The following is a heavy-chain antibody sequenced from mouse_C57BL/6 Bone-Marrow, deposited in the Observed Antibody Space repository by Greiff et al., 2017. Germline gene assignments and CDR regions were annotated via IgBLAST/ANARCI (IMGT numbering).Heavy chain of an antibody. CDR3: ARRGAYDRFAY. CDR1: GYAFSSSW. D-gene: IGHD2-12*01. Sequence: VMLVESGPELVKPGASVKISCKASGYAFSSSWMNWVKQRPGKGLEWIGRIYPGDGDTNYNGKFKGKATLTADKSSSTAYMQLSSLTSEDSAVYFCARRGAYDRFAYWGQGTLVTVSA. V-gene: IGHV1-82*01. CDR2: IYPGDGDT. J-gene: IGHJ3*01.